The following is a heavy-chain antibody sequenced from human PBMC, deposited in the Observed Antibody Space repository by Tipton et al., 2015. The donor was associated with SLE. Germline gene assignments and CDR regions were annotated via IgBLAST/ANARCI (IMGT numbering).Heavy chain of an antibody. Sequence: TLSLTCTISGGSISSYYWTWIRQSPGKGLEWIGYVYVSGSTNYNPSLKSRVTISVDTSKNQFSLSLTSVTAADTAVYYCAREEGDYYNYAWFDPWGQGTLVTVSS. D-gene: IGHD2-21*02. V-gene: IGHV4-59*01. CDR2: VYVSGST. CDR1: GGSISSYY. J-gene: IGHJ5*02. CDR3: AREEGDYYNYAWFDP.